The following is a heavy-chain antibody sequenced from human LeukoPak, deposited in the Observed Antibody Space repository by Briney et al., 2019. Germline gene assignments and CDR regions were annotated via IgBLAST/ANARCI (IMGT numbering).Heavy chain of an antibody. CDR1: GGSISTYY. V-gene: IGHV4-4*07. Sequence: SETLSLTCTVSGGSISTYYWSWIRQPAGKGLELIGRMYTSGSTNYNPSLKSRVTMSVDTSKNQFSLKLSSVTAADTAVYYCARDSTNGWDYWGQGTLVTVSS. J-gene: IGHJ4*02. CDR3: ARDSTNGWDY. D-gene: IGHD6-19*01. CDR2: MYTSGST.